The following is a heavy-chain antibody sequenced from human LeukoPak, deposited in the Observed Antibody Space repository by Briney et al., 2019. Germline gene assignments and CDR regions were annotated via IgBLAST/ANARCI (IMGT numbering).Heavy chain of an antibody. CDR2: ISWNSGSI. CDR3: AKDRLGGSGSLRAFDI. D-gene: IGHD3-10*01. CDR1: GFTFDDYA. V-gene: IGHV3-9*01. J-gene: IGHJ3*02. Sequence: PGKSLRLSCAASGFTFDDYAMHWVRQAPGKGLEWVSGISWNSGSIGYADSVKGRFTISRDNAKNSQYLQMNSLRAEDTALYYCAKDRLGGSGSLRAFDIWGQGTMVTVSS.